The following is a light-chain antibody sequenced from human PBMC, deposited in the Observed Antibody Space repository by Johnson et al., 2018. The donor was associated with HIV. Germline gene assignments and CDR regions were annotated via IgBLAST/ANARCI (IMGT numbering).Light chain of an antibody. CDR1: SSNIGNNY. Sequence: QSVLTQPPSVSAAPGQKVTISCSGSSSNIGNNYVSWYQQLPGTAPKLLIHENNTRPSGIPDRFSGSKYGPSATLGITGLQTGDEADYYCGTWDSSLSAGGVFGTGTKVTVL. CDR2: ENN. CDR3: GTWDSSLSAGGV. V-gene: IGLV1-51*02. J-gene: IGLJ1*01.